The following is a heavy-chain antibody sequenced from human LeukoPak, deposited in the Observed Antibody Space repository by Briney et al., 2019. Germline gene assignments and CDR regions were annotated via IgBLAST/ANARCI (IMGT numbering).Heavy chain of an antibody. CDR1: GGSISSYY. J-gene: IGHJ5*02. CDR3: ARALYSSSWYWFDP. V-gene: IGHV4-59*01. D-gene: IGHD6-13*01. Sequence: SETLSLTCTVSGGSISSYYWSWIRQPPGKGLEWIGYIYYSGSTNYNPSLKSRVTISVDTSKNQFSLKLSSVAATDTAVYYCARALYSSSWYWFDPWGQGTLVTVSS. CDR2: IYYSGST.